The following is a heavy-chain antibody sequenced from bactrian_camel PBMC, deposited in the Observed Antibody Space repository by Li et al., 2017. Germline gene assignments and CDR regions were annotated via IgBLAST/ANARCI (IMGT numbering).Heavy chain of an antibody. V-gene: IGHV3S63*01. D-gene: IGHD4*01. CDR1: SDRTLT. CDR2: IYIYDHGP. Sequence: HVQLVESGGGSVQAGGSLRLVCTGFSDRTLTMAWFRQAPGKEREAVGSIYIYDHGPTYADSVKGRFTISKDFDKNMLYLQLNSLKTEDTAMYYCAKGGDWTADFGPWHQGTQVTVS. CDR3: AKGGDWTADFGP. J-gene: IGHJ6*01.